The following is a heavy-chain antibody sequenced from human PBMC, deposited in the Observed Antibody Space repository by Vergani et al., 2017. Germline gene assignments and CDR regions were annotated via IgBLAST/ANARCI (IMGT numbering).Heavy chain of an antibody. D-gene: IGHD6-13*01. V-gene: IGHV4-61*02. CDR1: GASINNDFYY. Sequence: QVQLQESGPGLVKPSQTLSLTCTVSGASINNDFYYWHWIRQPAGKGLEWIGRIYVSGITDYNSSLQSRVSMSVDTSKNQFSLTLTSVTAADTAVYYCARHKEQLVPGNYYYYYYMDVWGQGTTVTVSS. CDR2: IYVSGIT. CDR3: ARHKEQLVPGNYYYYYYMDV. J-gene: IGHJ6*03.